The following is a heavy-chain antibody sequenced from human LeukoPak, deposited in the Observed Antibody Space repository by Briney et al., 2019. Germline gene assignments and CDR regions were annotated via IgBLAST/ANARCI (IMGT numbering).Heavy chain of an antibody. D-gene: IGHD1-26*01. V-gene: IGHV4-34*01. J-gene: IGHJ4*02. Sequence: SETLSLTCAVYGGSFSGYYWSWIRRPPGKGLEWIGEINHSGSTNYNPSLKSRVIISVDTSKNQFSLKLSSVTAADTAVYYCARSGSYPHLVWWGQGTLATVSS. CDR3: ARSGSYPHLVW. CDR1: GGSFSGYY. CDR2: INHSGST.